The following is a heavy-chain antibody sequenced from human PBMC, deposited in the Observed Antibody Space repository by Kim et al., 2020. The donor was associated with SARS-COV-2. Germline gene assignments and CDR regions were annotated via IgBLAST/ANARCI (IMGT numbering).Heavy chain of an antibody. CDR2: VSANGGHT. CDR1: GFTFSNYD. Sequence: GGSLRLSCEASGFTFSNYDMNWVRQAPGKGLEWVSGVSANGGHTYYADCVKGRITISRDNSKNTLYLQMNILEADDTAVYYCAKGHRDYYNLVYFDYWGQGTLVTVS. J-gene: IGHJ4*02. V-gene: IGHV3-23*01. CDR3: AKGHRDYYNLVYFDY. D-gene: IGHD3-22*01.